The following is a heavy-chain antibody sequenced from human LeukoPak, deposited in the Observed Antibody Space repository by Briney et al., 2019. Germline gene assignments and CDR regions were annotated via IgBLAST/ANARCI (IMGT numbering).Heavy chain of an antibody. CDR3: ARAPSDSSGYSSYYYYMDV. D-gene: IGHD3-22*01. J-gene: IGHJ6*03. Sequence: SETLSLTCTVSGYSISSGYDWGWIRQPPGKGLEWIGSIYHSGSTYYNPSLKSRVTISVDTSKNQFSLKLSSVTAADTAVYYCARAPSDSSGYSSYYYYMDVWGKGTTVTVSS. CDR1: GYSISSGYD. CDR2: IYHSGST. V-gene: IGHV4-38-2*02.